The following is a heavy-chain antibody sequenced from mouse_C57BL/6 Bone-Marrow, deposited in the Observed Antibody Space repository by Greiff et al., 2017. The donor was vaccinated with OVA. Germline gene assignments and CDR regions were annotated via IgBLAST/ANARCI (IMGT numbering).Heavy chain of an antibody. CDR1: GFTFSSYA. J-gene: IGHJ4*01. CDR2: ISDGGSYT. D-gene: IGHD1-3*01. V-gene: IGHV5-4*01. CDR3: ARDRSSLYAMDY. Sequence: VQLKESGGGLVKPGGSLKLSCAASGFTFSSYAMSWVRQTPEKRLEWVATISDGGSYTYYPDNVKGRFTISRDNAKNNLYLQMSHLKSEDTAMYYCARDRSSLYAMDYWGQGTSVTVSS.